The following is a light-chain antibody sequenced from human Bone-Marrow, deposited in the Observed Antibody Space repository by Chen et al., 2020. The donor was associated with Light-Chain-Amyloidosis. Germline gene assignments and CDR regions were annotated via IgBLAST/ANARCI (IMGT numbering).Light chain of an antibody. CDR2: DDR. J-gene: IGLJ3*02. Sequence: SYVLTQPSSVSVAPGQTATIACGGNNIGSTSVHWYQQKPGQAPILVVFDDRDRPSGIPERFSGSNSGNTATLTINRVEAGDEADYYCQLWDTTRGVFGGGTKLTVL. V-gene: IGLV3-21*02. CDR1: NIGSTS. CDR3: QLWDTTRGV.